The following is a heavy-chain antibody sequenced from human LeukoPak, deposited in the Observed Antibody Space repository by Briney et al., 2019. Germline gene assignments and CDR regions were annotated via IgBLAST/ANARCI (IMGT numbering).Heavy chain of an antibody. J-gene: IGHJ3*02. CDR1: GFTFSRHG. V-gene: IGHV3-30*03. D-gene: IGHD1-26*01. Sequence: GGSLRLSCAASGFTFSRHGMHWVRQAPGKGLEWVAVISYDGSNKYYVDSVKGRFTISRDNSKNTLYLQMNSLRAEDTAVYYCARGGSYLSAFDIWGQGTMVTVSS. CDR2: ISYDGSNK. CDR3: ARGGSYLSAFDI.